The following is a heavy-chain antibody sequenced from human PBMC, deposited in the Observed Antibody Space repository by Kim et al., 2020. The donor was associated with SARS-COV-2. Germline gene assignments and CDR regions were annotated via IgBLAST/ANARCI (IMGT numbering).Heavy chain of an antibody. J-gene: IGHJ4*02. CDR1: GFTFSSYW. CDR2: IKQDGSEK. CDR3: ARGTLYYYDSSGHLFDY. Sequence: GGSLRLSCAASGFTFSSYWMSWVRQAPGKGLEWVANIKQDGSEKYYVDSVKGRFTISRDNAKNSLYLQMNSLRAEDTAVYYCARGTLYYYDSSGHLFDYWGQGTLVTVSS. D-gene: IGHD3-22*01. V-gene: IGHV3-7*01.